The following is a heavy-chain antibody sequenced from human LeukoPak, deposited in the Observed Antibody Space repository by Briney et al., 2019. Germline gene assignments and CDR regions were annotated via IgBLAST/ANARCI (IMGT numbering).Heavy chain of an antibody. CDR2: MNPNSGNT. CDR3: ARVGRYALHAFDI. V-gene: IGHV1-8*02. CDR1: GYTFTSYG. J-gene: IGHJ3*02. D-gene: IGHD2-2*01. Sequence: ASVKVSCKASGYTFTSYGISWVRQAPGQGLEWMGWMNPNSGNTGYAQKFQGRVTMTRNTSISTAYMELSSLRSEDTAVYYCARVGRYALHAFDIWGQGTMVTVSS.